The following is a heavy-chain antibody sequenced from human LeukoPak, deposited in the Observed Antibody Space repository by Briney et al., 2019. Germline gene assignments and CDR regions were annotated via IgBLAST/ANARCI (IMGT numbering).Heavy chain of an antibody. D-gene: IGHD3-10*01. CDR1: GFTFYDYA. Sequence: GGSLRLSCAASGFTFYDYAMHWVRQAPGKGLEWVSGLSWNSGSIGYADSVKGRFTISRDNAKNSLYLQMNSLRAEDTDLYYCSAGLSYCDYWGQGTLVTVSS. V-gene: IGHV3-9*01. CDR3: SAGLSYCDY. J-gene: IGHJ4*02. CDR2: LSWNSGSI.